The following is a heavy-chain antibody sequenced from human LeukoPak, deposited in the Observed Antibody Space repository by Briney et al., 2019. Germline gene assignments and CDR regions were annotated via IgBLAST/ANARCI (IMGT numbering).Heavy chain of an antibody. CDR2: IFYTGST. D-gene: IGHD6-13*01. J-gene: IGHJ4*02. CDR3: ARPAQQQLVSAPFDY. V-gene: IGHV4-39*01. Sequence: PSETLSLTCTVSGGSISSSSYYWGWIRQPPGKGLEWIGSIFYTGSTYYNPSLKSRVTISVDTSKNQFSLKLTSVTAADTAVYYCARPAQQQLVSAPFDYWGQGTLVTVSS. CDR1: GGSISSSSYY.